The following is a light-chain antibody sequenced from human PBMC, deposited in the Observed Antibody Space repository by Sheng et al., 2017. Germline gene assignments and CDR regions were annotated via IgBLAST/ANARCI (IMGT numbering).Light chain of an antibody. Sequence: EIVLTQSPDTLSLSPGERVTLSCRASQSVSSNYLAWYQQKPGQAPRLLIYGASSRATVIPDRFSGSGSGTDFTLTINRLEPEDFAVYYCQQYDTPSTFGQGTRLEIK. CDR3: QQYDTPST. CDR1: QSVSSNY. V-gene: IGKV3-20*01. CDR2: GAS. J-gene: IGKJ5*01.